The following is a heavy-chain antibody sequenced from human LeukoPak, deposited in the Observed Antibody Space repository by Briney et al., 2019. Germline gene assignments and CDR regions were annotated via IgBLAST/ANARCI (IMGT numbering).Heavy chain of an antibody. D-gene: IGHD6-19*01. V-gene: IGHV1-18*01. CDR1: GYTFNNFD. J-gene: IGHJ5*02. CDR3: ARDPGSFLSSSGWLNWFDH. Sequence: GASVKVSCKASGYTFNNFDINWVRQAPGQGLEWMGWISAFNGHTNYAHNLQGRVTMTTDTSTSTAYMELRSLRSDDTAVYYCARDPGSFLSSSGWLNWFDHWGQGTLVTVSS. CDR2: ISAFNGHT.